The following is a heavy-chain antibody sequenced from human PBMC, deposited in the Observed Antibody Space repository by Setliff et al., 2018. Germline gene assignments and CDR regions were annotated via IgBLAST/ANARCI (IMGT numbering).Heavy chain of an antibody. J-gene: IGHJ4*02. D-gene: IGHD3-10*01. CDR1: GGSFSNYY. CDR3: AGHLLVQGTYHFDY. Sequence: SETLSLTCTVYGGSFSNYYWGWIRQPPGKGLEWIGEINHSGSTNYNPSLTSRVSVSVDTSKNQFSLKLTSMTAADTAVYFCAGHLLVQGTYHFDYWGQGSPVTVSS. V-gene: IGHV4-34*01. CDR2: INHSGST.